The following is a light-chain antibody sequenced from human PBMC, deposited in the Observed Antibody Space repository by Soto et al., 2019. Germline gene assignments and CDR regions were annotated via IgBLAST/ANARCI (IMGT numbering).Light chain of an antibody. V-gene: IGLV2-8*01. CDR3: SSNAASNTSLYV. J-gene: IGLJ1*01. CDR2: EVT. CDR1: SRDVGGYNY. Sequence: ALTQPPSASGSPGQSVTIPCPGTSRDVGGYNYVSWYQKHPGKAPKLMIYEVTKRPSGVPDRFSGSKSGNTASLTVSGLQAEDEADYYCSSNAASNTSLYVFGTGTKVTVL.